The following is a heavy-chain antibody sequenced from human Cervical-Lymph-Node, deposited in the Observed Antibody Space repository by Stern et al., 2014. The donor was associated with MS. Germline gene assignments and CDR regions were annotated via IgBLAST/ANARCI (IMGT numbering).Heavy chain of an antibody. CDR2: INPNSGGR. Sequence: QLVQSGAEVSKPGASVKVSCKPSGFTFTGYLIHWVRQAPGQGLEWMGWINPNSGGRIYAESFQGGVTMTRDTSINTAYMERRRLTSDDTAVYYGARDTSRSSPSHWGQGTLVTVSS. D-gene: IGHD2-2*01. CDR3: ARDTSRSSPSH. J-gene: IGHJ4*02. V-gene: IGHV1-2*02. CDR1: GFTFTGYL.